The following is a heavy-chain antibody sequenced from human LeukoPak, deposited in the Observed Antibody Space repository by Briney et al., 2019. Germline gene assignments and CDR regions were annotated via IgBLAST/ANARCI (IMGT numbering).Heavy chain of an antibody. J-gene: IGHJ3*02. CDR3: AKSNGYVLIDI. D-gene: IGHD3-22*01. CDR1: GAPFSGYY. Sequence: PSVTLSLTCVVSGAPFSGYYWSWIRQHPGKGLEGGGAITHSGSTNYNPFLKRRVTTSVDTSKKQISLRVSSVTTAGTAVYVCAKSNGYVLIDIWSQGTMVTVSS. V-gene: IGHV4-34*01. CDR2: ITHSGST.